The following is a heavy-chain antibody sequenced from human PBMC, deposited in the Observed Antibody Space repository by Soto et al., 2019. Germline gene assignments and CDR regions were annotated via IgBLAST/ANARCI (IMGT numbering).Heavy chain of an antibody. J-gene: IGHJ3*02. Sequence: EVQLVESGGGLIQPGGSLRLSCAASGFIVTSNYMSWVRQAPGKGLEWVSVIFSGDNTYYADSVKGRFTISRDKSKNTLYLQMNSLRAEDTAVYYCAREGDDAFDIWGQGTIVTVSS. CDR1: GFIVTSNY. CDR2: IFSGDNT. CDR3: AREGDDAFDI. V-gene: IGHV3-53*01.